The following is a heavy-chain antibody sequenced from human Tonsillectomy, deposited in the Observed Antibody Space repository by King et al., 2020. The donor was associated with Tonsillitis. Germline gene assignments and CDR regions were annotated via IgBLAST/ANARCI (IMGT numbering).Heavy chain of an antibody. CDR1: GFTFSSCA. J-gene: IGHJ3*02. CDR3: ASGMTWIQLWLDAFDI. Sequence: VQLVESGGGLVQPGGSLRLSCAASGFTFSSCAMSWVRQAPGKGLEWVSGISGSGARTYNADSVKGRFTISRDNSKNTLYLQMNSLRAEDTAVYYCASGMTWIQLWLDAFDIWGQGTMVTVSS. CDR2: ISGSGART. D-gene: IGHD5-18*01. V-gene: IGHV3-23*04.